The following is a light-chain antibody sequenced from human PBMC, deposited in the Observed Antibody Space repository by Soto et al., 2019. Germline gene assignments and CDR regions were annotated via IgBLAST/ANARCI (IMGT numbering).Light chain of an antibody. CDR3: QQLNSFPPT. CDR2: AAS. V-gene: IGKV1-9*01. Sequence: DIQLTQSPSFLSASVGDRVTITCRASQGISTYLAWYQQKPGKAPNLLIYAASTLQGGVPSRFSGSGSGTEFTLTISSLQPEDFATYYCQQLNSFPPTFGGGTKVEIK. CDR1: QGISTY. J-gene: IGKJ4*01.